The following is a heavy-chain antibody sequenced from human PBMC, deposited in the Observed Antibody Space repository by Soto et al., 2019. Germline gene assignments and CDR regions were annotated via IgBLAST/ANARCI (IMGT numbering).Heavy chain of an antibody. J-gene: IGHJ2*01. CDR2: ISGSGGST. V-gene: IGHV3-23*01. D-gene: IGHD5-12*01. CDR3: AKPKGSYDRLSGYWYFDL. CDR1: GFTFSSYA. Sequence: GGSLRLSCAASGFTFSSYAMSRVRQAPGKGLEWVSAISGSGGSTYYADSVKGRFTISRDNSKNTLYLQMNSLRAEDPAVYYCAKPKGSYDRLSGYWYFDLWGRGTLVTVSS.